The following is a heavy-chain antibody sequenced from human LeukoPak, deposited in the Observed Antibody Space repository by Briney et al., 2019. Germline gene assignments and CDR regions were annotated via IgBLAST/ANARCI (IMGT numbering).Heavy chain of an antibody. CDR1: GDSVSSNSAA. J-gene: IGHJ4*02. CDR2: TYYRSKWYN. V-gene: IGHV6-1*01. D-gene: IGHD6-13*01. Sequence: SQTLSLTCAISGDSVSSNSAAWNWIRQSPSRGLEWLGRTYYRSKWYNDYAVSVKSRITINPDTSKNQFSLKLSSVTAADTAVYYCARGFRLAAAPRDWGQGTLVTVSS. CDR3: ARGFRLAAAPRD.